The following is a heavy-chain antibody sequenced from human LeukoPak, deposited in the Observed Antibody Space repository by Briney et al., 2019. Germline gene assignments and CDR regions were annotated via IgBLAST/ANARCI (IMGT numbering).Heavy chain of an antibody. Sequence: GGSLRLSCAASGFTFDYYAMHWVRQAPGKGLEWVSLISWDGGSTYYADSVKGRFTISRDNSKNSLYLQMNSLRAEDTALYYCAKGFGNALDYWGQGTLVTVSS. J-gene: IGHJ4*02. CDR3: AKGFGNALDY. CDR1: GFTFDYYA. V-gene: IGHV3-43D*04. CDR2: ISWDGGST. D-gene: IGHD4-23*01.